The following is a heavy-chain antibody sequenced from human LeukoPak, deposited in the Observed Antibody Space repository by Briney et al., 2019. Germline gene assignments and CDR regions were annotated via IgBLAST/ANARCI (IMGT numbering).Heavy chain of an antibody. Sequence: GASVKVSCKTIGGRFKSYGFSWVRQAPGQGLEWMGGIIPIFDRPNHAQKFEGRVTITADKSTNTTYMEISSLTSDDTAVYYCARDAQWELRALDVWGRGTMVTVSS. CDR2: IIPIFDRP. CDR1: GGRFKSYG. V-gene: IGHV1-69*06. D-gene: IGHD1-26*01. J-gene: IGHJ3*01. CDR3: ARDAQWELRALDV.